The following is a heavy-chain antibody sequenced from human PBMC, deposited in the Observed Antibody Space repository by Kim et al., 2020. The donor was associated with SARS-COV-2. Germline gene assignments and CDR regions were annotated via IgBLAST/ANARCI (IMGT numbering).Heavy chain of an antibody. V-gene: IGHV3-30*01. CDR2: K. Sequence: KSYADSVKGRFSTSRDNSRNTLFLQMDSLRGDDTAVYYCGRDRDRNFFDYWGQGTLVTVSS. J-gene: IGHJ4*02. CDR3: GRDRDRNFFDY.